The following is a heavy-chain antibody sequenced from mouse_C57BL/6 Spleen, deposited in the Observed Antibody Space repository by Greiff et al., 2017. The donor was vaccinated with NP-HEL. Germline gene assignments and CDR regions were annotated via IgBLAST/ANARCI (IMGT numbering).Heavy chain of an antibody. CDR3: ARREAMDY. CDR2: IDPSDSYT. V-gene: IGHV1-69*01. CDR1: GYTFTTYW. J-gene: IGHJ4*01. Sequence: QQSCKAPGYTFTTYWMHWVKHRAGHGLEWIGEIDPSDSYTNYNQKFNGKSTLTVNKSSSTAYMQLISLTSEDSAVYYCARREAMDYWGQGTSVTVSA.